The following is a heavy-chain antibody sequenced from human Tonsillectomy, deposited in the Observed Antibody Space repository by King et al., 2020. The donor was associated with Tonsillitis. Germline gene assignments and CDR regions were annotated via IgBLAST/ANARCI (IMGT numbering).Heavy chain of an antibody. Sequence: VQLQESGPGLVKPSETLSLTCTVSGYSISSGYYWGWTRQPPGKGLEWIGSIHHSGSTYYNPSLKSRVTISVDTTKNQFSLKLSSVTAAHTAVYYCASDTSIILDYWGQGALGTVSS. D-gene: IGHD2-2*01. CDR1: GYSISSGYY. CDR3: ASDTSIILDY. V-gene: IGHV4-38-2*02. J-gene: IGHJ4*02. CDR2: IHHSGST.